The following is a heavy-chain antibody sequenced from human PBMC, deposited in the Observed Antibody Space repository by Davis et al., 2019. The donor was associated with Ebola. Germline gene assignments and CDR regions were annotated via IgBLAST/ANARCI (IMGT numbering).Heavy chain of an antibody. J-gene: IGHJ4*02. CDR3: TPLGSYSGY. V-gene: IGHV3-73*01. D-gene: IGHD1-26*01. CDR2: IRSKANSYAT. Sequence: GESLKISCAASGFTFSGSAMHWVRQAPGKGLEWVGRIRSKANSYATAYAASVKGRFTISRDDSKNTAYLQMNSLKTEDTAVYYCTPLGSYSGYWGQGTLVTVSS. CDR1: GFTFSGSA.